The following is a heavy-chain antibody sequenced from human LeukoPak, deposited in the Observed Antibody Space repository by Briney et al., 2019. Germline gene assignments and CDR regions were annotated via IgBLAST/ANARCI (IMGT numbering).Heavy chain of an antibody. CDR2: ISGSGGST. CDR1: GFTFSSYA. Sequence: GGSLRLSCAASGFTFSSYAMSWVRQAPGKGLEWVSAISGSGGSTYYADSVKGRFTISRDNSKNTLYLQMNSLRAEDTAVYYCAKDWAVRFWSGYYTPESAFDIWGQGTMVTVSS. J-gene: IGHJ3*02. D-gene: IGHD3-3*01. V-gene: IGHV3-23*01. CDR3: AKDWAVRFWSGYYTPESAFDI.